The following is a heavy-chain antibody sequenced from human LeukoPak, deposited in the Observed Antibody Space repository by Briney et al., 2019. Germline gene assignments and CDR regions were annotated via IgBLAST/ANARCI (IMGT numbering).Heavy chain of an antibody. V-gene: IGHV1-8*01. J-gene: IGHJ4*02. D-gene: IGHD3-22*01. CDR3: ARGGMRRGYTDF. CDR1: GYPXXTYD. CDR2: MNPNRDNS. Sequence: GYPXXTYDXXXXXQXPGXXLXXMGWMNPNRDNSGSALRFQGRVTFTRNTSIDTAYMELSSLTSDDTAVYYCARGGMRRGYTDFWGQGTLVTVSS.